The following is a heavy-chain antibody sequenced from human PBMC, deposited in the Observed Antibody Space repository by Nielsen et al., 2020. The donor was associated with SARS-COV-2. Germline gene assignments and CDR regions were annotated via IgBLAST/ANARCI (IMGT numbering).Heavy chain of an antibody. J-gene: IGHJ3*02. CDR1: GGSFSDYH. CDR2: ISRSGGT. D-gene: IGHD3-22*01. Sequence: SETLFLTCAVYGGSFSDYHWTWIRQPSGKGLEWIGEISRSGGTNYNPSLKSRVTISVDTSKNQFSLKLSSVTAADTAVYYCARAPITMIVVVNAFDIWGQGTMVTVSS. CDR3: ARAPITMIVVVNAFDI. V-gene: IGHV4-34*09.